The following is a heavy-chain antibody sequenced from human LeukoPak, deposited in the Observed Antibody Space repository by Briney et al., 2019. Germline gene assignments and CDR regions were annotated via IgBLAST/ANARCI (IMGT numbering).Heavy chain of an antibody. Sequence: GVSLRLSCAASGFTFSSYAMHWVRQAPGKGLEWVAVISYDGSNKYYADSVKGRFTISRDNPKNTLYLQMNSLRAEDTAVYYCARESDPGLQYWGQGTLVTVSS. J-gene: IGHJ4*02. CDR1: GFTFSSYA. CDR3: ARESDPGLQY. CDR2: ISYDGSNK. V-gene: IGHV3-30-3*01. D-gene: IGHD2-21*02.